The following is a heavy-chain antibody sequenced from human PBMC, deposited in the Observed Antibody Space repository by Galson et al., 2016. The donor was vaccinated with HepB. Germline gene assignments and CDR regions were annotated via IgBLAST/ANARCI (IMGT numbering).Heavy chain of an antibody. CDR3: MSRSINYGFWSGSHVPVY. J-gene: IGHJ4*02. D-gene: IGHD3-3*01. CDR1: GGPISSNTHY. CDR2: IYSSGRT. Sequence: ETLSLTCSVSGGPISSNTHYWGWIRQPPGKGLEWIATIYSSGRTYYNPSLKSRVTISVDTSKNQFSLQLRSLTAADTAVFYCMSRSINYGFWSGSHVPVYWGQGTLVTVSS. V-gene: IGHV4-39*01.